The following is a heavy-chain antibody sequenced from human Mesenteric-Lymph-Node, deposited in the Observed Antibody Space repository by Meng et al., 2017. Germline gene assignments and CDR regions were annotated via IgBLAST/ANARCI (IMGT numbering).Heavy chain of an antibody. D-gene: IGHD2/OR15-2a*01. Sequence: VQAGGAGGGFVQGWGVLETSLCISWIHLRCLHMTWIRQPPGQGLEWIASISPTGGSLYYADSVKGRFSISRDNAKSSLSLQMNSLRVEDTAVYYCARDHGFLNWFDPWGQGTLVTVSS. CDR1: IHLRCLH. J-gene: IGHJ5*02. CDR2: ISPTGGSL. V-gene: IGHV3-11*04. CDR3: ARDHGFLNWFDP.